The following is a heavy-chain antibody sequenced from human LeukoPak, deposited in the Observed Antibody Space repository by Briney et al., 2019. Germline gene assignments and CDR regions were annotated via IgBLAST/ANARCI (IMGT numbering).Heavy chain of an antibody. J-gene: IGHJ5*02. V-gene: IGHV4-38-2*02. CDR3: ARQAAADFYNWFDP. CDR2: IYYSGST. Sequence: SETLSLTCTVSGYSISSGYYWGWIRQPPGKGLEWIGYIYYSGSTNYNPSLKSRVTISVDTSKNQFSLKLSSVTAADTAVYYCARQAAADFYNWFDPWGQGTLVTVSS. D-gene: IGHD6-13*01. CDR1: GYSISSGYY.